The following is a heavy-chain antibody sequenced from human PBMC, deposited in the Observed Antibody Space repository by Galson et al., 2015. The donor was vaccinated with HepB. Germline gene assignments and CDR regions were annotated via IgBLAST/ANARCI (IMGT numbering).Heavy chain of an antibody. Sequence: SLRLSCAASGFTFSSYAMSWVRQAPGKGLEWVSAISGSGGSTYYADSVKGRFTISRDNSKNTLYLQMNSLRAEDTAVYYCAKDMGGSGSYHYWGQGTLVTVSS. J-gene: IGHJ4*02. CDR3: AKDMGGSGSYHY. CDR1: GFTFSSYA. CDR2: ISGSGGST. D-gene: IGHD3-10*01. V-gene: IGHV3-23*01.